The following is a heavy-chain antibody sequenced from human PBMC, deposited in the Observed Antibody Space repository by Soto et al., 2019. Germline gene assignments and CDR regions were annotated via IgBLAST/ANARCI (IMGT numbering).Heavy chain of an antibody. CDR2: FTYIYYSGST. D-gene: IGHD2-8*01. V-gene: IGHV4-61*01. Sequence: QVQMQESGPGLVKPSETLSLTCTVSGGSVSSRSYYWSWIRQPPGKGREWIGYFTYIYYSGSTNNAPSIKIRVTLSVDTSKNQFALKLSSVPAADTAAYYCARDRIVQGYYYGMDFWGQGTTVTVSS. CDR1: GGSVSSRSYY. J-gene: IGHJ6*02. CDR3: ARDRIVQGYYYGMDF.